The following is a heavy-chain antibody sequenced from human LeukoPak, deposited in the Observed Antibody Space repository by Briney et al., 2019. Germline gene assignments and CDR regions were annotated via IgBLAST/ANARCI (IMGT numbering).Heavy chain of an antibody. D-gene: IGHD1-26*01. J-gene: IGHJ6*03. CDR3: ARESFSWELYYYYYMDV. Sequence: GGSLRLSCAASGFTFSSYEMNWVRQAPGKGLEWVANIKQDGSEKYYVDSVKGRFTISRDNAKNSLYLQMNSLRAEDTAVYYCARESFSWELYYYYYMDVWGKGTTVTISS. CDR2: IKQDGSEK. CDR1: GFTFSSYE. V-gene: IGHV3-7*01.